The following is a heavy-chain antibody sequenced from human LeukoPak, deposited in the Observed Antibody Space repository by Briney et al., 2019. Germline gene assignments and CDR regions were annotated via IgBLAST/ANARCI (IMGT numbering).Heavy chain of an antibody. D-gene: IGHD1-26*01. CDR1: GFTFSSYA. CDR3: ASGGIYYGAAFDF. Sequence: PGRSLRLSCAPSGFTFSSYAMHWVRQAPGKGLEWVAVISYDGSNKYYADSVKGRFTISRDNAKNSLYLQMNSLRAEDTALYYCASGGIYYGAAFDFWGQGSLVTVSA. V-gene: IGHV3-30*04. CDR2: ISYDGSNK. J-gene: IGHJ4*02.